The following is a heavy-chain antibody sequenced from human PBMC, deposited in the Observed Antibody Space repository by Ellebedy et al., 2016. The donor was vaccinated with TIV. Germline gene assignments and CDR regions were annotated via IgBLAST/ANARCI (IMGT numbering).Heavy chain of an antibody. CDR1: AFTFSSYG. Sequence: GESLKISCAASAFTFSSYGMHWVRQAPGKGLEWVALIWYDGSNKYYADSVKGRFTISRDNSKNTLYLQMNSLRAEDTAVHYCAKGRRMVYSTGGLDYWGQGTLVTVSS. CDR2: IWYDGSNK. D-gene: IGHD2-8*01. J-gene: IGHJ4*02. CDR3: AKGRRMVYSTGGLDY. V-gene: IGHV3-33*06.